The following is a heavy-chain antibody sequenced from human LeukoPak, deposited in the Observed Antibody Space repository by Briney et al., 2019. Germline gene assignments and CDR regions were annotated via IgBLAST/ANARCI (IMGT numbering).Heavy chain of an antibody. CDR1: GFTFSSYS. D-gene: IGHD3-3*01. CDR2: ISSSSSYI. J-gene: IGHJ5*02. V-gene: IGHV3-21*01. Sequence: GGSLRLSCAASGFTFSSYSMNWVRQAPGKGLEWVSSISSSSSYIYYADSVKGRFTISRDNAKNSLYLQMNSLRAEDTAVYHCARDILEANWFDPWGQGTLVTVSS. CDR3: ARDILEANWFDP.